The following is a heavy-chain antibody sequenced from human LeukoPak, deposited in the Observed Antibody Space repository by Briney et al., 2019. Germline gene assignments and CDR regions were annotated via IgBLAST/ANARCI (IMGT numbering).Heavy chain of an antibody. D-gene: IGHD6-13*01. CDR1: GYTFTGYY. Sequence: GSVKVSCKASGYTFTGYYMHWVRQAPGQGLEWMGCINPNNGDSHYAQNFQGRVTMTRDTSISTAYMELSSLRSDDTAFYYCARDASRGHFDSWGQGTLVTVSS. J-gene: IGHJ4*02. CDR3: ARDASRGHFDS. CDR2: INPNNGDS. V-gene: IGHV1-2*02.